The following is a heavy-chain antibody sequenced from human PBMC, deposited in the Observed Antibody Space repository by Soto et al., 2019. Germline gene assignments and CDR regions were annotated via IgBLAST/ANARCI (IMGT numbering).Heavy chain of an antibody. V-gene: IGHV3-33*01. CDR2: IWYDGSNK. J-gene: IGHJ4*02. CDR1: GFTFSSYG. Sequence: GGSLRLSCAASGFTFSSYGMHWVRQAPGKGLEWVAVIWYDGSNKYYADSVKGRFTISRDNSKNTLYLQMNSLRAEDTAVYYCARGGSGWYGYYFGYWGQGTLVTVSS. D-gene: IGHD6-19*01. CDR3: ARGGSGWYGYYFGY.